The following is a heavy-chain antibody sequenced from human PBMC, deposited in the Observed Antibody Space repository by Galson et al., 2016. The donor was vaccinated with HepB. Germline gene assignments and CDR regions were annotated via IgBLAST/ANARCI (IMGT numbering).Heavy chain of an antibody. V-gene: IGHV3-23*01. D-gene: IGHD1-1*01. CDR1: GFVFSNFG. CDR2: ISTRRTT. J-gene: IGHJ4*02. Sequence: SLRLSCAASGFVFSNFGLSWVRQAPGKGLEWVASISTRRTTYYSDSVQCRFPISRDNSNNTPYLQMNGLRAEDPAVYYCAKERLVRRIFDHWGQGTLLTVSS. CDR3: AKERLVRRIFDH.